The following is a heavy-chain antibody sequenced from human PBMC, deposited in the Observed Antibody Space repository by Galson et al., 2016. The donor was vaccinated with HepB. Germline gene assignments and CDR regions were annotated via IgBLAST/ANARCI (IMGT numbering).Heavy chain of an antibody. Sequence: ETLSLTCTVSGGAMSSYYWSWIRQPPGKGLEWIGYIYYSGNTIYNPSLKRRLTISIDLSNSQFSLRMSSVSAADTALYYCAGGGLRTTYYGMDVWGQGTTVTVSS. CDR3: AGGGLRTTYYGMDV. J-gene: IGHJ6*02. CDR2: IYYSGNT. V-gene: IGHV4-59*12. D-gene: IGHD2/OR15-2a*01. CDR1: GGAMSSYY.